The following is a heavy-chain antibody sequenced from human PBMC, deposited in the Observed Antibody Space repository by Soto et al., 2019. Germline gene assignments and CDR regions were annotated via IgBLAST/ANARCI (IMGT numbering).Heavy chain of an antibody. V-gene: IGHV3-21*06. J-gene: IGHJ4*02. CDR3: ARMAY. CDR2: ISSGGNDI. Sequence: GGSLRLSCEASGFPFSRYSLNWVRQAPGKALEWVSSISSGGNDISYAESVEGRFFTSRDNVNNVLYLDINNLRPEDTAVYYCARMAYWGQGTLVTVSS. CDR1: GFPFSRYS.